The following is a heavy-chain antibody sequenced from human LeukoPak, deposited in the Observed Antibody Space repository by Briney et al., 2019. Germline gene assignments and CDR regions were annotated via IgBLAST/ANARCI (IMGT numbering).Heavy chain of an antibody. V-gene: IGHV1-8*01. Sequence: ASVKVSCKASGYTFTSYDMDWVRQASGQGLEWMGWMNPNSGNTDYAQKFQGRVTMTRNTSISTAYMELSSLRSEDTAVYYCARDPNGDYIGTFDIWGQGTMVTVSS. J-gene: IGHJ3*02. CDR1: GYTFTSYD. D-gene: IGHD4-17*01. CDR2: MNPNSGNT. CDR3: ARDPNGDYIGTFDI.